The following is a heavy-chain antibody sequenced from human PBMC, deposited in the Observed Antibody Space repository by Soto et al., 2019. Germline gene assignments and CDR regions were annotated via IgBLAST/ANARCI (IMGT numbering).Heavy chain of an antibody. J-gene: IGHJ6*02. CDR1: GFTFSIYA. Sequence: EVQLLESGGNLVQPGGSLRISCAASGFTFSIYAMSWVRQAPGKGLEWVSVISGSGGSTYYADSVKGRFTISRDNCKSTLYLQMNSLRAEDTAVYYCAKDRGEYGMDVWGQGTTVTVSS. V-gene: IGHV3-23*01. CDR3: AKDRGEYGMDV. CDR2: ISGSGGST. D-gene: IGHD3-3*01.